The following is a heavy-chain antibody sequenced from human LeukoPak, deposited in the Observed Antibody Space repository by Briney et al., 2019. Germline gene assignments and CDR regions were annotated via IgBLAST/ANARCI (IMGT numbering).Heavy chain of an antibody. CDR3: ARGQWLADYDAFDI. D-gene: IGHD6-19*01. CDR2: IYYSGST. V-gene: IGHV4-59*01. CDR1: GGSISSYY. Sequence: SETLSLTCTVSGGSISSYYWSWIRQPPGKGLEWIGYIYYSGSTNYNPSLKSRVTISVDTSKNQFSLKLSSVTAADTAVYYCARGQWLADYDAFDIWGQGTMVTVSS. J-gene: IGHJ3*02.